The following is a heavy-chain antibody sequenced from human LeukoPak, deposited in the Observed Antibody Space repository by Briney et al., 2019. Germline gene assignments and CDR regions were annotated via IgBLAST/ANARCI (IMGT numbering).Heavy chain of an antibody. D-gene: IGHD3-10*01. V-gene: IGHV1-18*01. CDR1: GYTFTSYG. CDR2: ISAYNGNT. J-gene: IGHJ3*02. Sequence: ASVKVSCKASGYTFTSYGISWVRQAPGQGLEWMGWISAYNGNTNYAQKLQGRVTMTTDTSTSTAYMELRSLRSDDTAVYYCARDQAMVRGVIITGDAFDIWGQGTMVTASS. CDR3: ARDQAMVRGVIITGDAFDI.